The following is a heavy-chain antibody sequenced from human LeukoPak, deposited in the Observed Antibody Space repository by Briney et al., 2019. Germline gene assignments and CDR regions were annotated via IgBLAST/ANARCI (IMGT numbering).Heavy chain of an antibody. CDR2: IKRDGSET. Sequence: GGSLRLSCAVSGFTFSTFWMSWVREAPGEGVGRGGNIKRDGSETYYVASVRGRFTISRDSAKNSLYLQMNSRRAEDTAVYLCARERETYNDYWGQGTLVTVSS. CDR1: GFTFSTFW. V-gene: IGHV3-7*01. D-gene: IGHD1-1*01. CDR3: ARERETYNDY. J-gene: IGHJ4*02.